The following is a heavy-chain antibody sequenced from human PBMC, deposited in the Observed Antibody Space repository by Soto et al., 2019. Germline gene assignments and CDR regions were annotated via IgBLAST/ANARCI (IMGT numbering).Heavy chain of an antibody. CDR1: GFTFSSYA. J-gene: IGHJ4*02. D-gene: IGHD3-9*01. Sequence: EVQLLESGGGLVQPGGSLRLSCAASGFTFSSYAMSWVRQAPGKGLEWVSAISGSGGSTYYADSVKGRFTISRDNPKNTLYLQMNSLRAEDTAVYYCAKSKYYDILTMDFDYWGQGTLVTVSS. CDR3: AKSKYYDILTMDFDY. CDR2: ISGSGGST. V-gene: IGHV3-23*01.